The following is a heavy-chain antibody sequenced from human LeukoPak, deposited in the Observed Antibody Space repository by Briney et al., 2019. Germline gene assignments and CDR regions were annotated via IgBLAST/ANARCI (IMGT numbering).Heavy chain of an antibody. CDR2: IYYSGST. CDR3: ARDFGYYDILTGYRDAFDI. V-gene: IGHV4-31*03. Sequence: PSETLSLTCTVSGGSVSSGGYYWSWIRQHPGKGLEWIGYIYYSGSTYYNPSLKSRVTISVDTSKNQFSLKLSSVTAADTAVYYCARDFGYYDILTGYRDAFDIWGQGTMVTVSS. J-gene: IGHJ3*02. D-gene: IGHD3-9*01. CDR1: GGSVSSGGYY.